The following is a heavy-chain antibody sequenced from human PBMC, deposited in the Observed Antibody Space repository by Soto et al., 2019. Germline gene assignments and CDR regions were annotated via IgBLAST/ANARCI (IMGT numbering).Heavy chain of an antibody. CDR2: IKSKTDGGTT. CDR3: TTHPQYQLTFGVTSTNYYMFV. Sequence: EVQLVESGGGLVKPGGSLRLSCAASGFTFSNAWMSWVRQAPGKGLEWVGRIKSKTDGGTTDYAAPVKGRFTISRDDSKNPLYLQMNSLKTEDTAVYYCTTHPQYQLTFGVTSTNYYMFVWGKGTTVTLSS. D-gene: IGHD2-2*01. CDR1: GFTFSNAW. J-gene: IGHJ6*03. V-gene: IGHV3-15*01.